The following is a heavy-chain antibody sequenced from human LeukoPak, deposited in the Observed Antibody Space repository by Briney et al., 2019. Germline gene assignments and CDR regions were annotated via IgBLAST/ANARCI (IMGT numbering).Heavy chain of an antibody. CDR1: GFSFSSHY. Sequence: NPGGSLRLSCAASGFSFSSHYMNWVRQAPGKGLEWVSSISSSGGYIYSADSVKGRFTISRDNAKNSVYLHMNSLRAEDTAVYYCARTYNGSSHFDYWGQGTLVTVSP. J-gene: IGHJ4*02. D-gene: IGHD1-26*01. CDR3: ARTYNGSSHFDY. CDR2: ISSSGGYI. V-gene: IGHV3-21*01.